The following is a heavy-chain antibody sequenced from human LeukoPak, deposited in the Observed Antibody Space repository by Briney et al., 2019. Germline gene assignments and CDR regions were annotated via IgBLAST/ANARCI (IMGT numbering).Heavy chain of an antibody. J-gene: IGHJ4*02. CDR3: ARGSRNHYDGSGYYYY. CDR1: GFSFSNYW. V-gene: IGHV3-74*01. Sequence: GGSLRLSCAASGFSFSNYWMHWVRQAPGEGLVWVSRINSDGSSTTYADSVKGRFTISRDNSKNTLYLQMNSLRAEDTAVYYCARGSRNHYDGSGYYYYWGQGTRVTVSS. D-gene: IGHD3-22*01. CDR2: INSDGSST.